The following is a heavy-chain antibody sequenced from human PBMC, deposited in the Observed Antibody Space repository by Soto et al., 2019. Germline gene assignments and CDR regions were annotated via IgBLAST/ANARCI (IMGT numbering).Heavy chain of an antibody. CDR1: GYTFTIYY. D-gene: IGHD6-6*01. Sequence: GASVKVSCKASGYTFTIYYIHWVRQAPGQGLEWMGIINPSGGSTSYAQKLQGRVTMTKDTSTSTVYMELSSLRSEDTAVYYCAREGASTSSFDNWGQGTRVTVSS. V-gene: IGHV1-46*04. CDR3: AREGASTSSFDN. CDR2: INPSGGST. J-gene: IGHJ4*02.